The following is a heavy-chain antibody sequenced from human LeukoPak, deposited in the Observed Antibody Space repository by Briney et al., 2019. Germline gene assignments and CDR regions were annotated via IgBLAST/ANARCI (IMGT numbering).Heavy chain of an antibody. V-gene: IGHV4-34*01. D-gene: IGHD2-21*01. CDR2: INHSGST. CDR3: ARDRLWLDY. CDR1: GGPFSGYY. J-gene: IGHJ4*02. Sequence: SETLSLTCAVYGGPFSGYYWSWIRQPPGKGLEWIGEINHSGSTNYNPSLKSRVTISVDTSKNQFSLKLSSVTAADTAVYYCARDRLWLDYWGQGTLVTVSS.